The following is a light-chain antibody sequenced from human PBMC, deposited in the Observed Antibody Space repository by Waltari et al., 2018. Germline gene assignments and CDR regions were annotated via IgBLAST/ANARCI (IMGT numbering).Light chain of an antibody. J-gene: IGKJ1*01. Sequence: DIVVTQSPLSLPVTLGQPASISSKSSESLLHSDGNTYLHWFQQKPGQSPRRLIYKVSIRDSGVPDRFSGSGSGTDFTLKISRVEADDVAVYYCMQGVQWPPWTFGQGTKVEIK. V-gene: IGKV2-30*02. CDR1: ESLLHSDGNTY. CDR2: KVS. CDR3: MQGVQWPPWT.